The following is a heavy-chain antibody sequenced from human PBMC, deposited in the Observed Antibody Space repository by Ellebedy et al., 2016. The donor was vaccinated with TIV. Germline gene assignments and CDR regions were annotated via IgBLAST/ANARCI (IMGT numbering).Heavy chain of an antibody. V-gene: IGHV5-51*01. CDR2: IYPGDSDT. CDR3: ARSPRGRSGYYYFDY. D-gene: IGHD5-12*01. CDR1: GYSFNNYW. Sequence: GESLKISCQGSGYSFNNYWIAWVRQMPGKGLEWMGIIYPGDSDTRYSPSFQGQVTISADKSIDTAYLQWGSLKASDTAMYYCARSPRGRSGYYYFDYWGQGALVTVSS. J-gene: IGHJ4*02.